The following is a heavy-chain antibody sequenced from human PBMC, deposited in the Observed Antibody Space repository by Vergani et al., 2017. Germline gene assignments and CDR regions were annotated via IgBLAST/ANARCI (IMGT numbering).Heavy chain of an antibody. Sequence: QVQLQESGPGLVKPSETLSLTCSVSGGSISTYYWSWIRQPPGKGLGWIGYIYYSGSTNYNPSLKSRFTISVDTSKNQFSLKLTSVTAADTAVYYCAGQSASYYGMDVWGQGTTVTVSS. CDR3: AGQSASYYGMDV. D-gene: IGHD6-19*01. J-gene: IGHJ6*02. CDR1: GGSISTYY. V-gene: IGHV4-59*01. CDR2: IYYSGST.